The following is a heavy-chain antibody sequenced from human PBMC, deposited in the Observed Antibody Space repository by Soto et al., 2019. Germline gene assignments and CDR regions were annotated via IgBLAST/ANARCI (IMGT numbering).Heavy chain of an antibody. CDR2: IDYSGST. V-gene: IGHV4-39*01. CDR3: ARQVSVSGFEYYFDQ. J-gene: IGHJ4*02. CDR1: GDSISSSGYY. Sequence: QLHMQESGPGPVKPSETLSLTCTVSGDSISSSGYYWAWIRQPPGKGLEGIGNIDYSGSTYYNPSRKGRVAFSVATSTNQFSLKVTSVTAADTVVYYCARQVSVSGFEYYFDQWGQGTVVTVSS. D-gene: IGHD5-12*01.